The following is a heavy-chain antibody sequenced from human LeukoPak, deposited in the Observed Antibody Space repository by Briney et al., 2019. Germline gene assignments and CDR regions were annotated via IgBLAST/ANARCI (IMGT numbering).Heavy chain of an antibody. CDR3: ARDLGYCSGGSCYTWFDP. J-gene: IGHJ5*02. V-gene: IGHV1-8*01. CDR2: MNPNSGNT. D-gene: IGHD2-15*01. Sequence: ASVKVSCKASGYTFTSYDINWVRQATGQGLEWMGWMNPNSGNTGYAQKLQGRVTMTTDTSTSTAYMELRSLRSDDTAVYYCARDLGYCSGGSCYTWFDPWGQGTLVTVSS. CDR1: GYTFTSYD.